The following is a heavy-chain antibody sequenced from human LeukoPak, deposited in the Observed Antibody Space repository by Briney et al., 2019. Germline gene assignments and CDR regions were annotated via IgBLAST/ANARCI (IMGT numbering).Heavy chain of an antibody. Sequence: SETLSLTCAVYGGSFSGYYWKWIRQPPGKGLEWIGEINHSGSTNYNPSLKSRVTISVDMSKNQFSLKLSSVTAADTAVYYCARGRSNYYYYIMDVWGQGTTVTVPS. CDR3: ARGRSNYYYYIMDV. CDR1: GGSFSGYY. J-gene: IGHJ6*02. CDR2: INHSGST. V-gene: IGHV4-34*01. D-gene: IGHD4-11*01.